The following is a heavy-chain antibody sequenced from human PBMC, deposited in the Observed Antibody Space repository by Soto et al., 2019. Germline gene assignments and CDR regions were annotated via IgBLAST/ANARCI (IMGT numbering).Heavy chain of an antibody. Sequence: PGGSLRLSCAAYGFTFSSYAMHWVRQAPGKGLEWVAVISYDGSNKYYADSVKGRFTISRDNSKNTLYLQMNSLRAEDTAVYYCARDIITGPAWNSFDYWGQGTLVTVSS. CDR1: GFTFSSYA. V-gene: IGHV3-30-3*01. CDR2: ISYDGSNK. D-gene: IGHD1-20*01. J-gene: IGHJ4*02. CDR3: ARDIITGPAWNSFDY.